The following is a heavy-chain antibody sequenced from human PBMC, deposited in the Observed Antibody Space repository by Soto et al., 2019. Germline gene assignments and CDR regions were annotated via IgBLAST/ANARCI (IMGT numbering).Heavy chain of an antibody. Sequence: EVQLLESGGGLVQPGGSLRLSCAASGFTFSSYAMSWVRQAPGKGLEWVSHISSSGGSTYYVDSVKGRFTISRDNSKTTLYLQMNSLRVEDTAVYYCAKESLVLANSLASWGQGTLVTVSS. D-gene: IGHD3-3*01. CDR1: GFTFSSYA. CDR3: AKESLVLANSLAS. CDR2: ISSSGGST. V-gene: IGHV3-23*01. J-gene: IGHJ4*02.